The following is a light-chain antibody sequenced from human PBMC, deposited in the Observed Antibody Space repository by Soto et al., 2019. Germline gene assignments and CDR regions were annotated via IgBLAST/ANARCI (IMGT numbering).Light chain of an antibody. CDR1: QSVGRY. V-gene: IGKV3-11*01. J-gene: IGKJ5*01. CDR2: DAS. CDR3: QQRNNWPPIT. Sequence: ENVLTQSPAILSLSPGDTATLSCRASQSVGRYLAWYQQKPGQAPRLVIYDASNRATGVPDRFSGSGSGTDFPLSISHLEPEDFAVYYCQQRNNWPPITFGQGTR.